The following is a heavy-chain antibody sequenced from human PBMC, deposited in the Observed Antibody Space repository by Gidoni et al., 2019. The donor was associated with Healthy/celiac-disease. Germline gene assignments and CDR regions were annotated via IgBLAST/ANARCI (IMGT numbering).Heavy chain of an antibody. Sequence: QVQLVSSGGGVVQSGRSLRLFCSTSGLPFSSYGRHWVRQSPGKWLEWVTIIWYDGSNKYYADSVKGRFTISRDNSKNTLYLQMNSLRAEDTAVYYCARDHDYGESAFDIWGQGTMVTVSS. J-gene: IGHJ3*02. V-gene: IGHV3-33*01. CDR3: ARDHDYGESAFDI. CDR2: IWYDGSNK. D-gene: IGHD4-17*01. CDR1: GLPFSSYG.